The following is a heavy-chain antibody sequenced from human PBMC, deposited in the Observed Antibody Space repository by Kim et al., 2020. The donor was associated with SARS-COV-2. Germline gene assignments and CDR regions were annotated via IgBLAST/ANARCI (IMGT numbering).Heavy chain of an antibody. Sequence: GGSLRLSCAASGFTFSSYAMSWVRQAPGKGLEWVSAISGSGGSTYYADSVKGRFTISRDNSKNTLYLQMNSLRAEDTAVYYCAKVSYPYCSSTSCPFDYWGQGTLVTVSS. CDR3: AKVSYPYCSSTSCPFDY. CDR2: ISGSGGST. CDR1: GFTFSSYA. J-gene: IGHJ4*02. V-gene: IGHV3-23*01. D-gene: IGHD2-2*01.